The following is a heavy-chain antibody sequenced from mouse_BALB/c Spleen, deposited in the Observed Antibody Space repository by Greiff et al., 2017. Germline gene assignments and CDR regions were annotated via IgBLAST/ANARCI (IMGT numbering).Heavy chain of an antibody. V-gene: IGHV1-87*01. CDR2: IYPGDGDT. D-gene: IGHD3-1*01. J-gene: IGHJ4*01. CDR3: ARLQLGLPYYYAMDY. CDR1: GYTFTSYW. Sequence: QVQLQQSGAELARPGASVKLSCKASGYTFTSYWMQWVKQRPGQGLEWIGAIYPGDGDTRYTQKFKGKATLTADKSSSTAYMQLSSLASEDSAVYYCARLQLGLPYYYAMDYWGQGTSVTVSS.